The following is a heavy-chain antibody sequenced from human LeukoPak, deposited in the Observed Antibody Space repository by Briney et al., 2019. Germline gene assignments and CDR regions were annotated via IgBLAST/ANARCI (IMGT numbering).Heavy chain of an antibody. Sequence: GGSLRLSCAASGFTFSNYYMNWVRQAPGKGLEWVSFISSNGSQIHYADSVKGRFTISRDNAENSLYLQMSSLRAEDTAVYYCARRPYRNIWHYFDYWGQGTLVTVSS. CDR1: GFTFSNYY. J-gene: IGHJ4*02. CDR3: ARRPYRNIWHYFDY. D-gene: IGHD1-26*01. V-gene: IGHV3-21*05. CDR2: ISSNGSQI.